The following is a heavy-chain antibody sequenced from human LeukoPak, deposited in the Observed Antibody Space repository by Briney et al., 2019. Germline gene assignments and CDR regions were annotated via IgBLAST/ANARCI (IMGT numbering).Heavy chain of an antibody. Sequence: GGSLRLSCAASGFTFSSYWMSWVRQAPGKGLEWVANIKQDGSEKYYVDSVKGRFTISRDNAKNSLYLQMDSLRAEDTAVYYCAKYRITMIVVGGAFDIWGQGTMVTVSS. D-gene: IGHD3-22*01. CDR1: GFTFSSYW. V-gene: IGHV3-7*05. J-gene: IGHJ3*02. CDR3: AKYRITMIVVGGAFDI. CDR2: IKQDGSEK.